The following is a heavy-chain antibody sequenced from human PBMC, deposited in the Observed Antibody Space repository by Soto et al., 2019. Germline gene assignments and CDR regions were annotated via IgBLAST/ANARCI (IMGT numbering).Heavy chain of an antibody. J-gene: IGHJ4*02. CDR3: ARSMAARLYFDY. V-gene: IGHV3-48*01. CDR1: GLTFSGYS. Sequence: GGSLRLSCVTSGLTFSGYSMNWVRQSPGKGLEWVAYISTASNSIYYADSVRGRFTISRDNARTSLYLQMNSLRAEDTALYFCARSMAARLYFDYWGQGTLVTVSS. CDR2: ISTASNSI. D-gene: IGHD6-6*01.